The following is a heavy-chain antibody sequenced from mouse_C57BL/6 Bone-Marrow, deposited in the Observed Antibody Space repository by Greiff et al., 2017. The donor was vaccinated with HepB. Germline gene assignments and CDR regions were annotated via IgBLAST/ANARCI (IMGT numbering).Heavy chain of an antibody. D-gene: IGHD1-3*01. CDR3: ARFNNSTWFAY. V-gene: IGHV1-55*01. CDR1: GYTFTSYW. CDR2: IYPGSGST. J-gene: IGHJ3*01. Sequence: QVQLQQSGAELVKPGASVKMSCKASGYTFTSYWITWVKQSPGQGLEWIGDIYPGSGSTNYNEKFKSKATLTVDTSSSTAYMQLSSLTSEDSAVYYCARFNNSTWFAYWGQGTLVTVSA.